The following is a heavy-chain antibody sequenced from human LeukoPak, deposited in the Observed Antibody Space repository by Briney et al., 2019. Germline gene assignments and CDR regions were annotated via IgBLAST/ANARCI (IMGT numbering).Heavy chain of an antibody. CDR3: ARKRCSSTSCYGYYYYYMDV. J-gene: IGHJ6*03. V-gene: IGHV4-34*01. CDR1: GGSFSTYY. Sequence: SETPSLTCAVYGGSFSTYYWSWIRQPPGKGLEWIGEINHSGSTNYNPSLKSRVTISVDTSKNQFSLKLCSVTAADTAVYYCARKRCSSTSCYGYYYYYMDVWGKGTTVTVSS. D-gene: IGHD2-2*01. CDR2: INHSGST.